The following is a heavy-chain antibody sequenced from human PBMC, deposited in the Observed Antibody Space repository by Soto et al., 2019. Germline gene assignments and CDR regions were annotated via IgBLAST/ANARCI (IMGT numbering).Heavy chain of an antibody. Sequence: EVQLLESGGDLVQPGRSLRLSCAASGCTFSGYAMSWVRQAPGKGLEWVSVIHGGGNSAYYADSVKGRFTNSRDNSKNTLYLRMSGLRGGDTAVYYCAKTRGRVTTSWHFAYWGQGTLVTVSS. CDR2: IHGGGNSA. J-gene: IGHJ4*02. CDR3: AKTRGRVTTSWHFAY. V-gene: IGHV3-23*01. CDR1: GCTFSGYA. D-gene: IGHD4-17*01.